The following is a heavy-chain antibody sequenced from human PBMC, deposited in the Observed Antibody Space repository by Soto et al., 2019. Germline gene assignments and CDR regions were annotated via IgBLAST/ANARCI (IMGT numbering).Heavy chain of an antibody. CDR1: GGSISSSSYY. D-gene: IGHD5-12*01. CDR2: IYYSGST. J-gene: IGHJ5*02. V-gene: IGHV4-39*01. Sequence: SETLSLTCTVSGGSISSSSYYWGWIRQPPGKGLEWIGSIYYSGSTYYNPPLKSRVTISVDTSKNQFSLKLSSVTAADTAVYYCARRRRDGYNNWFDPWGQGTLVTVSS. CDR3: ARRRRDGYNNWFDP.